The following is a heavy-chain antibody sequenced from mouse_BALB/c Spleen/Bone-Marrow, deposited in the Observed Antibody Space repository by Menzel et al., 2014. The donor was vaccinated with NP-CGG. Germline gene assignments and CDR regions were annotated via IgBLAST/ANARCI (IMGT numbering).Heavy chain of an antibody. Sequence: EVQLQESGGGLVQPGGSLILSCATSGFTFTDYYMSWVRQPPGKALEWLGFIRNKANGYTTEYSASVKGRFTISRDNSQSILYLQMNTLRAEDSATYYCARYDVYYYFDYWGQGTTLTVSS. D-gene: IGHD2-3*01. CDR1: GFTFTDYY. V-gene: IGHV7-3*02. CDR2: IRNKANGYTT. J-gene: IGHJ2*01. CDR3: ARYDVYYYFDY.